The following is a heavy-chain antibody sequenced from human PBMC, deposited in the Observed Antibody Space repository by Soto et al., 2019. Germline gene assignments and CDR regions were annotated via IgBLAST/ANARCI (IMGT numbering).Heavy chain of an antibody. J-gene: IGHJ4*02. CDR2: ISGSGGST. CDR3: AKRDYYDSVPGSLFDY. CDR1: GFTFSSYA. D-gene: IGHD3-22*01. V-gene: IGHV3-23*01. Sequence: GGSLRVSGAASGFTFSSYAMSWVRQAPGKGLESGSAISGSGGSTYYGDSVKGRFTISRDNSKNSLYLQMNSLRAEDTAVYYCAKRDYYDSVPGSLFDYWGQGTLVTVSS.